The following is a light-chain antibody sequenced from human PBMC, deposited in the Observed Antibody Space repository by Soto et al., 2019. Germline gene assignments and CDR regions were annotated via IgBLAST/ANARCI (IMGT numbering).Light chain of an antibody. J-gene: IGKJ1*01. Sequence: EIVLTPSPATLSLSPVERATLSCRASQSVSSNLAWYQQKPGQAPRLLIYGASTRATGIPARFSGSGSGTEFTLTISSLQSEDFAVYYCQKYNNWPWKCGQGTKGAIK. V-gene: IGKV3-15*01. CDR1: QSVSSN. CDR2: GAS. CDR3: QKYNNWPWK.